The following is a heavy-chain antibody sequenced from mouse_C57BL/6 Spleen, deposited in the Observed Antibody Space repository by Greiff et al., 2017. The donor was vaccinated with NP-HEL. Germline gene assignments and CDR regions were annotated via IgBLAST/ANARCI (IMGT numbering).Heavy chain of an antibody. D-gene: IGHD1-1*01. CDR1: GYTFTSYW. CDR2: IYPSDSET. Sequence: QVQLQQPGAELVRPGSSVKLSCKASGYTFTSYWMDWVKQRPGQGLEWIGNIYPSDSETHYNQKFKDKATLTVDKSSSTAYMQLSSLTSEDSAVYYCARYGPYYGSSDVWGTGTTVTVSS. V-gene: IGHV1-61*01. CDR3: ARYGPYYGSSDV. J-gene: IGHJ1*03.